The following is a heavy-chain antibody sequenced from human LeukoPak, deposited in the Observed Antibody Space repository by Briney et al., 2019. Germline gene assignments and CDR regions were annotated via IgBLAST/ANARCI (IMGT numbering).Heavy chain of an antibody. V-gene: IGHV3-7*03. CDR2: IRQDGRET. CDR3: VGGIGWQPDY. J-gene: IGHJ4*02. D-gene: IGHD6-19*01. CDR1: PGITFSDYW. Sequence: GGSLRLSCAASPGITFSDYWMNGVRQAPGKGLGWVAIIRQDGRETLYLDSVRGRFTISRDNAKSSVYLEINSLRAEDTAVYYCVGGIGWQPDYWGQGTLVTVSS.